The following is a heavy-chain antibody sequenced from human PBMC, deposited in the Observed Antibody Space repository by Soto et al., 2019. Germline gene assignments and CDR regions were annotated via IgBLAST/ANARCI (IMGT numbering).Heavy chain of an antibody. V-gene: IGHV2-26*01. CDR2: ISNSGRT. CDR3: ARISPYIWFDP. Sequence: ETLSLTCTVSGDSISRSAYYWTWIRQHPVKGLEWIGYISNSGRTYYSPSLKSRLTISKDTSKSQVVLTMTNMDPVDTATYYCARISPYIWFDPWGQGTLVTVSS. J-gene: IGHJ5*02. CDR1: GDSISRSAYY.